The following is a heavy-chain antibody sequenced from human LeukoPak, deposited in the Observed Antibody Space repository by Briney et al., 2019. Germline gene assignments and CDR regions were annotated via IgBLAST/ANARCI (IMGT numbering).Heavy chain of an antibody. CDR1: GGSISSGDYY. D-gene: IGHD5-12*01. CDR3: ARWTYSGYDFDY. CDR2: IYYSGST. J-gene: IGHJ4*02. V-gene: IGHV4-30-4*01. Sequence: TSETLSLTCTVSGGSISSGDYYWSWIRQPPGKGLEWIGYIYYSGSTYYNPSLKSRVTISVDTSKNQFSLKLSSVTAADTAVYYCARWTYSGYDFDYWGQGTLVTVSS.